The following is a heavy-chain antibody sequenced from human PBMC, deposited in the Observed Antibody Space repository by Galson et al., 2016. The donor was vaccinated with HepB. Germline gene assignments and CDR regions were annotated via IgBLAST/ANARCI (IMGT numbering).Heavy chain of an antibody. Sequence: SLRLSCAGSGSPFSTYFMVWVHQPPGEGLGWVADVFGSGGNTSYGGSVKVRITSSRDNSRNILSWGMNSLSAADTLGHNLESNDGCWPFHYCGQGTHVKARFTPARKNSENTRFFGMTRLRAEHPAFDYCASIGGWWAVPNWGEGTLVTVSS. CDR1: GSPFSTYF. CDR2: VFGSGGNT. J-gene: IGHJ1*01. V-gene: IGHV3-23*01. CDR3: ESNDGCWPFHYCGQGTHVKARFTPARKNSENTRFFGMTRLRAEHPAFDYCASIGGWWAVPN. D-gene: IGHD2-21*01.